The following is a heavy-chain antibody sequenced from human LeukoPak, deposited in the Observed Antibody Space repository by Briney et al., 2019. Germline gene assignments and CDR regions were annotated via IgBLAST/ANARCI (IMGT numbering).Heavy chain of an antibody. CDR3: ARHGTLDY. CDR1: GGSISSYY. CDR2: IYYSGST. J-gene: IGHJ4*02. Sequence: KASETLSLTCTVSGGSISSYYWSWLRQPPGKGLEWIGYIYYSGSTNYNPSLKSRVTISVDTSKNQFSLNLNSVTAADTAVYYCARHGTLDYWGQGTLVTVSS. V-gene: IGHV4-59*08. D-gene: IGHD1-26*01.